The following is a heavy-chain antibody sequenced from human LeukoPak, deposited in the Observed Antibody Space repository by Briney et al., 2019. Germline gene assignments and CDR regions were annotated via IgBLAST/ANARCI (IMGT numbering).Heavy chain of an antibody. D-gene: IGHD3-10*02. CDR1: GFTFTTYW. Sequence: GGSLRLSCTASGFTFTTYWMHWVRQAPGKGLVWVARINTDGRVTTYAKSVKGRFTVSRDNAENTLYLEMNNLRPEDTAVYYCIRETHVGLHLEYWGQGTLATVTS. CDR2: INTDGRVT. CDR3: IRETHVGLHLEY. J-gene: IGHJ4*02. V-gene: IGHV3-74*03.